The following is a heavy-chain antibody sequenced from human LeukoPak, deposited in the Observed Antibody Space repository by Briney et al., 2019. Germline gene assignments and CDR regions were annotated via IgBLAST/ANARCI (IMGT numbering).Heavy chain of an antibody. CDR3: ARDLYSHNLDAEY. V-gene: IGHV4-39*07. CDR2: IYYSGST. CDR1: GGSISSSSYY. Sequence: SETLSLTCTVSGGSISSSSYYWGWIRQPPGKGLEWIGSIYYSGSTYYNPSLKSRVTISVDTSKNQFSLKLTSVTAADTAVYYCARDLYSHNLDAEYWGQGTLVTVSS. J-gene: IGHJ4*02. D-gene: IGHD5-18*01.